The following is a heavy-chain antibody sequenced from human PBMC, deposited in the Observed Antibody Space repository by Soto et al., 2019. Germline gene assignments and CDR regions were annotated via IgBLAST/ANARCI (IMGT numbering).Heavy chain of an antibody. CDR2: FDPEDGET. CDR1: GYTLTELS. Sequence: VKVSCRVSGYTLTELSMHWVRQAPGKGLEWMGGFDPEDGETIYAQKFQGRVTMTEDTSTDTAYMELSSLRSEDTAVYYCATGIKVVASIYGMAVWGQGTTVTVSS. J-gene: IGHJ6*02. D-gene: IGHD3-22*01. V-gene: IGHV1-24*01. CDR3: ATGIKVVASIYGMAV.